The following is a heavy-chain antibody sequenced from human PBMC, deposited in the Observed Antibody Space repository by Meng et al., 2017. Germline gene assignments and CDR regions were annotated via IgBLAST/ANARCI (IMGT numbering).Heavy chain of an antibody. Sequence: QGHLVQCGDEVKKPGASVKVSCKPSGYLFNSYDINWIRQAPGQGLEWMGWVNPINGKTGYAQKFQGRLTMTRDTSIRTAYMELSSLKSEDTAIYYCARGGDYSSWDYWGQGTLVTVSS. CDR1: GYLFNSYD. V-gene: IGHV1-8*01. D-gene: IGHD4-11*01. J-gene: IGHJ4*02. CDR3: ARGGDYSSWDY. CDR2: VNPINGKT.